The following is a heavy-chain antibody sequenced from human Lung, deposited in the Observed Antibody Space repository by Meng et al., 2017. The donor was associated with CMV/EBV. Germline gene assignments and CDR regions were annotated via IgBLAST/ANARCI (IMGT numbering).Heavy chain of an antibody. D-gene: IGHD1-26*01. CDR1: GFYFSDYA. Sequence: GGSXRLXCTASGFYFSDYAMHWVRQAPGKGPEWVTFTHYDESEKYYADSVKGRFTISRDNSKKTLYLQMNSLRPEDTAVYYCARSYNGKYYPPYYYYYYGMDVWXQGPTVTVSS. J-gene: IGHJ6*02. CDR3: ARSYNGKYYPPYYYYYYGMDV. V-gene: IGHV3-30*02. CDR2: THYDESEK.